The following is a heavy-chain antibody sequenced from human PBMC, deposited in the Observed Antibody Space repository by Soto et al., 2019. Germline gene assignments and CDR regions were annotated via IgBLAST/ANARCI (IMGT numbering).Heavy chain of an antibody. CDR3: ARGNDYGDYYFDY. J-gene: IGHJ4*02. D-gene: IGHD4-17*01. CDR1: GGSISSGGYS. CDR2: IYHSGST. V-gene: IGHV4-30-2*01. Sequence: PSETLSLTCAVSGGSISSGGYSWSWIRQPPGKGLEWIGYIYHSGSTYYNPSLKSRVTISVDRSKNQFSLKLSSVTAADTAVYYCARGNDYGDYYFDYWGQGTLVTVS.